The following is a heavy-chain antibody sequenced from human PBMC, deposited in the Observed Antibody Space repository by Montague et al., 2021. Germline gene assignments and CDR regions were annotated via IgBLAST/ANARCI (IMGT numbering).Heavy chain of an antibody. CDR2: VYHTGST. D-gene: IGHD5-18*01. V-gene: IGHV4-4*02. CDR1: GDSINTPNW. Sequence: SETLSLTCAVSGDSINTPNWWTWVRQFPGKGLEWIREVYHTGSTNYKPSLKSRVTLSVAKSKNQFSLKMTSVTAADTAIYYCARHGGYSARQYSGWDVWGQGSTVTVSS. CDR3: ARHGGYSARQYSGWDV. J-gene: IGHJ6*02.